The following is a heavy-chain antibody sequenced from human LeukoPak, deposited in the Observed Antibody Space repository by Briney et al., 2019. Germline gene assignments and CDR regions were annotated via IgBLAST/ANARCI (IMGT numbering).Heavy chain of an antibody. V-gene: IGHV3-7*01. D-gene: IGHD5-12*01. Sequence: GGSLRLSCAAYGFSLSGYCMSWVRQSPGEGLEWVARLHADGNEKYFVHSVKGRFTVSRDNAKNSLYLQMNSLRVEDTAVYYCARGGYSFDYLGQGTLVTVSS. J-gene: IGHJ4*02. CDR3: ARGGYSFDY. CDR1: GFSLSGYC. CDR2: LHADGNEK.